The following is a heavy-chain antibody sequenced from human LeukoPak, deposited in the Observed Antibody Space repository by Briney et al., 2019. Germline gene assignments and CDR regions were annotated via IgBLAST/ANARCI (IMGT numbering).Heavy chain of an antibody. CDR1: GFTFSDYY. D-gene: IGHD3-22*01. CDR3: VRTTYYNDSSGYYIPGVMDV. Sequence: GGSLRLSCAASGFTFSDYYMSWIRQAPGKGLEWVSDISTGGRTIYYADSVKGRFAISRDNAKASLYLQINSLTAEDTAVYYCVRTTYYNDSSGYYIPGVMDVWGQGTTVTVTS. V-gene: IGHV3-11*01. CDR2: ISTGGRTI. J-gene: IGHJ6*02.